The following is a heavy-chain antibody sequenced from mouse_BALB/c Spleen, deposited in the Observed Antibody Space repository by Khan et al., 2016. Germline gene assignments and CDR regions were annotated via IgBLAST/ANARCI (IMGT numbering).Heavy chain of an antibody. D-gene: IGHD1-1*01. CDR2: INPDSGTI. CDR1: EFDFSRYW. Sequence: EVKLEESGGGLVQPGGSLKVSCAASEFDFSRYWMSWVRQAPGKGLEWIGEINPDSGTINYTPSLKVKFIISRDNAKNTLYLQMSKVRSEDTALYYCARAGYYGYLVNWGQGTLVTVSA. J-gene: IGHJ3*01. CDR3: ARAGYYGYLVN. V-gene: IGHV4-1*02.